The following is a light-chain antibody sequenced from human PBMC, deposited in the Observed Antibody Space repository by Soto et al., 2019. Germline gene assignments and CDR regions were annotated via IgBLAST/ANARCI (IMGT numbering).Light chain of an antibody. V-gene: IGLV2-14*01. CDR3: SSFTSTSTDV. J-gene: IGLJ1*01. CDR1: SSDVGGYNY. Sequence: QSALTQPASVSGSPGQSITISCTGTSSDVGGYNYVSWYQQHPGKAPKLMIYEVNNPPSGVSNRFSGSKSGNTASLTISGLQAEDEADYYCSSFTSTSTDVFGTGTKLTVL. CDR2: EVN.